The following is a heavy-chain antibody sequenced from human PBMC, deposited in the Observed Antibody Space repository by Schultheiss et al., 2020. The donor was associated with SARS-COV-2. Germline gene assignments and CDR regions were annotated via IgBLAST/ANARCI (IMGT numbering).Heavy chain of an antibody. Sequence: GESLKISCAASGFTFDDYGMSWVRQAPGKGLEWVSGINWNGGSTGYADSVKGRFTISRDNAKNSLYLQMNSLRAEDTALYYCAREVGLSHLVDYWGQGTLVTVSS. CDR2: INWNGGST. D-gene: IGHD3/OR15-3a*01. CDR1: GFTFDDYG. J-gene: IGHJ4*02. CDR3: AREVGLSHLVDY. V-gene: IGHV3-20*04.